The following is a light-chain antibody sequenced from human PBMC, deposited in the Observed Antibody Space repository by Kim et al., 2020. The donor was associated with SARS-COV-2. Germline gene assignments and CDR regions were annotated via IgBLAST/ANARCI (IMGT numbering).Light chain of an antibody. Sequence: LSPGERATRSCRASQSVSSSYLAWYQQKPGQAPRLLIYGASSRATGIPDRFSGSGSGTDLTLTISRLEPEDFAVYYCQQYSSSPRTFGQGTKLEI. CDR3: QQYSSSPRT. CDR2: GAS. CDR1: QSVSSSY. V-gene: IGKV3-20*01. J-gene: IGKJ2*02.